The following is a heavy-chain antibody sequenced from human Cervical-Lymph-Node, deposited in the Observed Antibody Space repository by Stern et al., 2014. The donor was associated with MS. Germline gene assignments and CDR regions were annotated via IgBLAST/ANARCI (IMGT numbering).Heavy chain of an antibody. J-gene: IGHJ5*02. Sequence: QVQLVQSGSELKKPGASVTVSCKASGYTFTKYLIHWVRQAPGQGLEWMGWINSNTGAPMYDRDFAGRFVFSLDTSVTTAYLQISRLKTEDTAVYYCARDMSDFWSDYGHNWFDPWGQGTLVTVSS. CDR1: GYTFTKYL. D-gene: IGHD3-3*01. CDR3: ARDMSDFWSDYGHNWFDP. CDR2: INSNTGAP. V-gene: IGHV7-4-1*02.